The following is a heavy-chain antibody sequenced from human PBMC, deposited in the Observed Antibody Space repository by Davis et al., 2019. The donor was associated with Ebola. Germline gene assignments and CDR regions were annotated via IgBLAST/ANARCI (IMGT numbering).Heavy chain of an antibody. CDR1: GYSFTNYA. J-gene: IGHJ4*02. CDR2: INTGNGNT. V-gene: IGHV1-3*04. CDR3: ARDLAVAPPDY. D-gene: IGHD6-19*01. Sequence: ASVKVSCKTSGYSFTNYAVHWVRQAPGQRLEWMGWINTGNGNTEYSQKFQGRVTMTTDTSTSTAYMELRSLRSDDTAVYYCARDLAVAPPDYWGQGTLVTVSS.